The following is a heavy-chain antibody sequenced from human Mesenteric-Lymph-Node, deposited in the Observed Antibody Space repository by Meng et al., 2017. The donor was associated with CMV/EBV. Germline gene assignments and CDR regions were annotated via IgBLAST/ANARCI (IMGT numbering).Heavy chain of an antibody. J-gene: IGHJ3*02. CDR2: TYYRSSNYN. D-gene: IGHD2-2*01. CDR1: GDSISSNSAA. Sequence: SQTLSLTCAISGDSISSNSAAWHWLRQSPSRGLEWLGRTYYRSSNYNDYAVSLKSRVTISPDTSKNQFSLHLNSVTPEDTAIYYCAGVSRCCRSTSCYDAFDIWGQGTLVTVSS. CDR3: AGVSRCCRSTSCYDAFDI. V-gene: IGHV6-1*01.